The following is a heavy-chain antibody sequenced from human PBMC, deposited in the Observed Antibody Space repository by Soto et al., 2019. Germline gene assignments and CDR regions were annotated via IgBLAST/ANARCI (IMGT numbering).Heavy chain of an antibody. CDR1: GFTFSSYS. J-gene: IGHJ4*02. CDR2: ISSSSTI. D-gene: IGHD6-6*01. CDR3: ARDSLVEYSSSSGQFDY. Sequence: GGSLRLSCAASGFTFSSYSMNWVRQAPGKGLEWVSYISSSSTIYYADSEKGRFTISRDNAKNSLYLQMNSLRAEDTAVYFCARDSLVEYSSSSGQFDYWGQGTLVTVSS. V-gene: IGHV3-48*01.